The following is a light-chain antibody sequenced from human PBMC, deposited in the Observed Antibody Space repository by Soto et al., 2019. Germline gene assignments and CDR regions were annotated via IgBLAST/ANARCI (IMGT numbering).Light chain of an antibody. V-gene: IGLV2-14*03. Sequence: QSALTQPASVSGSPGQSITISCTGTSSDVVGYNHVSWYQQHPGKAPKLMLYDVSNRPSGVSNRFSGSKSGNTASLTISGLQAEDEADYYCSSYTGSSTLVVFGGGTKVTVL. CDR3: SSYTGSSTLVV. J-gene: IGLJ2*01. CDR2: DVS. CDR1: SSDVVGYNH.